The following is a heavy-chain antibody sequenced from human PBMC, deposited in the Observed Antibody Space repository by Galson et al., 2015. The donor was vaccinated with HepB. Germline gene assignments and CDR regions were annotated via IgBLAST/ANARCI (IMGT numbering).Heavy chain of an antibody. V-gene: IGHV1-18*01. J-gene: IGHJ4*02. D-gene: IGHD4-17*01. Sequence: SVKVSCKASGYTFRNYGISWVRQAPGQGLEWMGWISAYNGNTKYAQKFQGRVTMTTDTPTSTAYMELRSLRSDDTAIFYCARDNPLMTVTSTNPLDSWGQGTLITVSS. CDR3: ARDNPLMTVTSTNPLDS. CDR1: GYTFRNYG. CDR2: ISAYNGNT.